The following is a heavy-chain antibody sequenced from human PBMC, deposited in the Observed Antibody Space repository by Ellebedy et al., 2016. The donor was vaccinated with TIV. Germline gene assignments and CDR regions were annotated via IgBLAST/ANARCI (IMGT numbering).Heavy chain of an antibody. CDR3: AREIGSSGGTCYYYGMDV. Sequence: ASVKVSCKASGYTFSSYYMHWVRQAPGQGLEWMGIINPSGGRISYAQKFQGRVTLTRDTSTSTVYMELSSLKCEDTAVYYCAREIGSSGGTCYYYGMDVWGQGTTVIVSS. V-gene: IGHV1-46*01. D-gene: IGHD2-15*01. CDR2: INPSGGRI. CDR1: GYTFSSYY. J-gene: IGHJ6*02.